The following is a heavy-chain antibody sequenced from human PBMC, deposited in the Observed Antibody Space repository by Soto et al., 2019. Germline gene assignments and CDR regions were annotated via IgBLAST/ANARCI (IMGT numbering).Heavy chain of an antibody. CDR3: GRKPYISGHYSGGCDV. V-gene: IGHV3-30*04. CDR1: GFTFSSYA. J-gene: IGHJ3*01. Sequence: QVQLVESGGGVVQPGRSLRLSCAASGFTFSSYAMHWVRQAPGKGLEWVAVVSHDGKTEYHAASVKGRFTISSDTSANILSLQMNSLRDEDTAVYYCGRKPYISGHYSGGCDVWGQGKMVNVSS. D-gene: IGHD3-22*01. CDR2: VSHDGKTE.